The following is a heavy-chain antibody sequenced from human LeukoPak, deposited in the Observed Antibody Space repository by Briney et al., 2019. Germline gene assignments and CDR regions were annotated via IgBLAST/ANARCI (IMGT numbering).Heavy chain of an antibody. CDR2: IYHTGSS. CDR3: ARLVARVRGVTYYFDY. V-gene: IGHV4-31*03. J-gene: IGHJ4*02. CDR1: GGSFSSGGYY. Sequence: SETLSLTCTVSGGSFSSGGYYWSWIRRHPGKGLEWIGHIYHTGSSYYNPTLKRRVTISVDTSKNQFSLRLKSVTAADTAVYYCARLVARVRGVTYYFDYWGQGTLVTVSS. D-gene: IGHD3-10*01.